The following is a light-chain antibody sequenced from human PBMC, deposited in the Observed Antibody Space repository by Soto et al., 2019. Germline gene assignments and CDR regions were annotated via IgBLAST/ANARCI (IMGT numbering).Light chain of an antibody. CDR1: QSVGGS. J-gene: IGKJ1*01. CDR2: HTS. Sequence: EIVMTQSPATLSLSPVERVTLSSSSSQSVGGSLAWYQQRPGQAPRLLVYHTSNRATGIPDRFSASGSGTDFTLTISSLQPEDFATYYCLQHETYPRTFGQGTKVDIK. V-gene: IGKV3D-15*01. CDR3: LQHETYPRT.